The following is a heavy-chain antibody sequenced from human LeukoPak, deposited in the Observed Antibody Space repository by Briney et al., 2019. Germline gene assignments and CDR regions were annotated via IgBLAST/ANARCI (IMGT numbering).Heavy chain of an antibody. J-gene: IGHJ6*02. Sequence: GGSLRLSCAASGFTFSGSAMHWVRQASGKGLEWVGRIRSKANSYATAYAASVKGRFTISRDDSKNTAYLQMNSLKTEDTAVYYCTSRISSGWCRYGMDVWGQGTMVTVSS. D-gene: IGHD6-19*01. CDR3: TSRISSGWCRYGMDV. CDR2: IRSKANSYAT. CDR1: GFTFSGSA. V-gene: IGHV3-73*01.